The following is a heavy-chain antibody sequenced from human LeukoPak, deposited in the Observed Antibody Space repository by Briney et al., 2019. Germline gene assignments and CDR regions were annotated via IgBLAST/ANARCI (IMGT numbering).Heavy chain of an antibody. CDR1: GFTFSTYA. D-gene: IGHD3-10*01. V-gene: IGHV3-23*01. J-gene: IGHJ4*02. CDR2: FSGGGGYT. Sequence: GGSLRLSCAASGFTFSTYAMSWVRQAPGKGLEWVSGFSGGGGYTHYADSVKGRFTISGDTSKNTLYLQMNSLRAEDTAIYYCAKDPAFGSGTYYPFDYWGQGTLVTVSS. CDR3: AKDPAFGSGTYYPFDY.